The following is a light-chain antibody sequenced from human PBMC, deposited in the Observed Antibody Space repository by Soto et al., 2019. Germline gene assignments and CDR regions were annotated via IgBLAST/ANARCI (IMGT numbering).Light chain of an antibody. CDR3: QQSYSVPR. J-gene: IGKJ1*01. CDR2: AAS. CDR1: RSISNY. Sequence: DIQMTQSPSSLSASVGDRVTITCRASRSISNYLNWYQQKSGKVPRLQIYAASSLQPGVPSRFSGTGTGTAFTLTITSLQPEDSATYYCQQSYSVPRFGPGTRVDLK. V-gene: IGKV1-39*01.